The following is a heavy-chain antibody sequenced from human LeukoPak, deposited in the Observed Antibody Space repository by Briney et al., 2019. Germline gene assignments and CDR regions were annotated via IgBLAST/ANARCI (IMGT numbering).Heavy chain of an antibody. Sequence: PGGSLRLSCAASEFDFSSYAMSWVRQAPGKGLEWVSAISDSGGSTYYADSVKDRFTISRDNSKNTLYLQMNSLRAEDTAVYYCAKGDYYGTWGQGTLVTVSS. CDR3: AKGDYYGT. CDR2: ISDSGGST. CDR1: EFDFSSYA. J-gene: IGHJ4*02. V-gene: IGHV3-23*01.